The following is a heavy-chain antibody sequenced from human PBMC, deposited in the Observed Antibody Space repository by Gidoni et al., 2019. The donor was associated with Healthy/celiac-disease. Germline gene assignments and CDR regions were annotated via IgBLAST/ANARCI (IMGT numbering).Heavy chain of an antibody. CDR1: GYSISSGYY. CDR3: AVYYDFWSGYSKLDY. V-gene: IGHV4-38-2*01. Sequence: QVQLQESGPGLVQPSGTLSLTCAVSGYSISSGYYWGWIRQPPGKGLEWIGSIYHSGSTYYNPSLKSRVTISVDTSKNQFSLKLSSVTAADTAVYYCAVYYDFWSGYSKLDYWGQGTLVTVSS. CDR2: IYHSGST. J-gene: IGHJ4*02. D-gene: IGHD3-3*01.